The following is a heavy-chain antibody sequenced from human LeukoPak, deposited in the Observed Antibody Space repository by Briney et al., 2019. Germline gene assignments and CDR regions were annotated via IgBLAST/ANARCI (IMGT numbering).Heavy chain of an antibody. J-gene: IGHJ4*02. CDR1: GYTFTSYY. V-gene: IGHV1-46*01. Sequence: ASVKVSCKASGYTFTSYYMHWVRQAPGQGLEWVGLINPEGGSTSYAQKFQGRVTMTRDTSTSTVYMELSSLRSEDTAVYYRANRRFDYWGQGTLVTVSS. CDR3: ANRRFDY. CDR2: INPEGGST.